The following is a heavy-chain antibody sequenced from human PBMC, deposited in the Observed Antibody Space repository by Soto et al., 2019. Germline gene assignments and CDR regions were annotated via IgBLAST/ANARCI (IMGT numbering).Heavy chain of an antibody. V-gene: IGHV4-39*01. J-gene: IGHJ6*02. Sequence: SATMALTITVSGCTINSSSYYWGWIRQPPGKGLEWIGSIYYSGSTYYNPSLKSRVTISVDTSKNQFSLKLSSVTAADTAVYYCARRSSGWYGELFYYYYGMDVWGQGTTVTVSS. CDR1: GCTINSSSYY. CDR3: ARRSSGWYGELFYYYYGMDV. D-gene: IGHD6-19*01. CDR2: IYYSGST.